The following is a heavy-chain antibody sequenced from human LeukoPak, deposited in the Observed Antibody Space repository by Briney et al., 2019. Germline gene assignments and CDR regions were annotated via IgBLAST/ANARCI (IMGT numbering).Heavy chain of an antibody. CDR3: AGAYCGGVCYTASTIDS. CDR2: DNNGGST. Sequence: SETLSLTCAVSGGSIRSSYLGCGVRQPPGRVLGGFGEDNNGGSTNYSPSLKSRFTLSVDKSKNQFSLRLSSVTAAATAVSYCAGAYCGGVCYTASTIDSWGQGTMVTVSS. V-gene: IGHV4-4*02. J-gene: IGHJ3*02. CDR1: GGSIRSSYL. D-gene: IGHD2-21*02.